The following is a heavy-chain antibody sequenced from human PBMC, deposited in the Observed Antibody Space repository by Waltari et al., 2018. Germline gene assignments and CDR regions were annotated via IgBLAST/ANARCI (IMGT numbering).Heavy chain of an antibody. CDR3: AREAAGYYYYYYYMDV. J-gene: IGHJ6*03. V-gene: IGHV4-4*07. CDR2: IYTSGST. Sequence: QVQLQESGPGLVKPSETLSLTCTVSGGSISSYYWRWIRQPAGKGLEWIGRIYTSGSTNYNPSLKSRVTMSVDTSKNQFSLKLSSVTAADTAVYYCAREAAGYYYYYYYMDVWGKGTTVTVSS. CDR1: GGSISSYY. D-gene: IGHD6-13*01.